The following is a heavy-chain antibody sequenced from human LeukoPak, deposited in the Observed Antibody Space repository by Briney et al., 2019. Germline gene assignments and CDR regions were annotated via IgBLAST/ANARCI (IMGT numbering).Heavy chain of an antibody. CDR2: GGSGGST. CDR1: GFIFSSYA. Sequence: GSLRLSRAASGFIFSSYAMSWVRQAPGKGLEWVSYGGSGGSTYYADSVKGRFTVSRDNSKSTLYLKMNSLTAEDTAVYYCAKMRGQYYHSYYMDAWGKGTTVTVSS. V-gene: IGHV3-23*01. J-gene: IGHJ6*03. CDR3: AKMRGQYYHSYYMDA.